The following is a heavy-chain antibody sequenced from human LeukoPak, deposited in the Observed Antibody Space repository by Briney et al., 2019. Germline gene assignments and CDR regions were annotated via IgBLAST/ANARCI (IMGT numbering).Heavy chain of an antibody. V-gene: IGHV3-48*01. CDR1: GFTFSSYH. Sequence: GGSLKLSCAASGFTFSSYHMHWIRQVPGQGLEWVSYISDTSTTIYYADSVKGRFTISRDYAKNSLYLQMNSLRAEDTAVYYCARSAPIFAPFIHYYWGQGTLVTVSS. CDR2: ISDTSTTI. D-gene: IGHD3-16*02. J-gene: IGHJ4*02. CDR3: ARSAPIFAPFIHYY.